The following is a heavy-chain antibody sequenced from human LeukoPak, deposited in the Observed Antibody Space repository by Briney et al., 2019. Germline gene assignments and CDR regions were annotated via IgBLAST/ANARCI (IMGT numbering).Heavy chain of an antibody. Sequence: ASVKVSCKASGGTFSSYAISWVRQAPGQGLEWMGGIIPIFGTANYAQKFQGRVTITADESTSTAYMELSSLRSEDTAVYYCARANYYDSSGYKGAFDIWGQGTMVTVSS. CDR2: IIPIFGTA. CDR3: ARANYYDSSGYKGAFDI. D-gene: IGHD3-22*01. J-gene: IGHJ3*02. CDR1: GGTFSSYA. V-gene: IGHV1-69*13.